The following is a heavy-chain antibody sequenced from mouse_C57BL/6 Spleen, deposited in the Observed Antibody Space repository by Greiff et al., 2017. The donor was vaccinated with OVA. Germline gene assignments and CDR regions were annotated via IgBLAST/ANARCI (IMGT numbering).Heavy chain of an antibody. Sequence: QVQLKESGAELVRPGASVTLSCKASGYSFTDYEMHWVKQTPVHGLEWIGAIDPETGGTAYNQKFKGKAILTADKSSSTAYMELRSLTSEDSAVYYCTGYGYDGAWFAYWGQGTLVTVSA. D-gene: IGHD2-2*01. CDR3: TGYGYDGAWFAY. CDR1: GYSFTDYE. V-gene: IGHV1-15*01. CDR2: IDPETGGT. J-gene: IGHJ3*01.